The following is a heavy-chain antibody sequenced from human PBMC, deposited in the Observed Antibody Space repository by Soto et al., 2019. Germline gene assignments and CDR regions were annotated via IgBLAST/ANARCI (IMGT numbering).Heavy chain of an antibody. CDR3: ARDRAGHGAFYGMDV. V-gene: IGHV4-30-4*01. CDR1: GGSISSGDYY. J-gene: IGHJ6*02. Sequence: QVQLQESGPGLVKPSQTLSLTCTVSGGSISSGDYYWSWIRQPPGKGLEWIGYIYHSGSTYYNPSLKSRVTISVDTSKNQFSLKLSSVTAADTAVYYCARDRAGHGAFYGMDVWGQGTTVTVSS. CDR2: IYHSGST. D-gene: IGHD3-10*01.